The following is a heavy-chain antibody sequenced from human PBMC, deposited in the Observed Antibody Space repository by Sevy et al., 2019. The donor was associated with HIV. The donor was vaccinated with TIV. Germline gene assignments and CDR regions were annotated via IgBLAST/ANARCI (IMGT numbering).Heavy chain of an antibody. CDR1: GFTSGSVW. CDR2: INSDGKIA. CDR3: TIGSAGTAQH. V-gene: IGHV3-74*01. Sequence: GGSLRLSCAASGFTSGSVWMHWVRQTPGKGLIWVSHINSDGKIADYADSVKGRFTVSRDSAKNTQHLQMTSLGDEDTALYYCTIGSAGTAQHWGQGILVTVSS. D-gene: IGHD6-19*01. J-gene: IGHJ4*02.